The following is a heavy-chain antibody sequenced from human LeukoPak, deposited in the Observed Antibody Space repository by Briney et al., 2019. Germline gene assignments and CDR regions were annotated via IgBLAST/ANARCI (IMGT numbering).Heavy chain of an antibody. CDR1: GFTFRRYW. Sequence: GGSLRLSCAASGFTFRRYWMSWVRQAPGKGLEWVANIKEDGSEKYHVGSVKGRFTISRDNAKNSLYLQMNSLRAEDTAVYYCATLYRDYFDYWGQGTLVTVST. J-gene: IGHJ4*02. CDR3: ATLYRDYFDY. D-gene: IGHD2-8*01. V-gene: IGHV3-7*05. CDR2: IKEDGSEK.